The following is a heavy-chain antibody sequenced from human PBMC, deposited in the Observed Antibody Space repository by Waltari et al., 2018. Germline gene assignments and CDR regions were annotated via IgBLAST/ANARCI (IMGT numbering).Heavy chain of an antibody. CDR2: IYTSGST. CDR3: ARDFEGVLDV. V-gene: IGHV4-4*07. Sequence: QVQLQESGPGLVKPSETLSLTCTVSGGSISSYYWRWIRQPAGKGLEWIGRIYTSGSTNYNPSIKRRVTISVDTSKNQFSLKVGAVTAADTAVYYCARDFEGVLDVWGKGTTVTVSS. J-gene: IGHJ6*04. CDR1: GGSISSYY. D-gene: IGHD3-9*01.